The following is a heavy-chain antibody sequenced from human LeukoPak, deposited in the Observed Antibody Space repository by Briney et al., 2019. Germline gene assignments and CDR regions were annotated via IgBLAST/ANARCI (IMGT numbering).Heavy chain of an antibody. CDR3: ARVGDGYNYFPYYYMDF. CDR2: IYYRGST. Sequence: SETLSLTCIVSGGSISSYYWSWIRQPPGKGLEWIGNIYYRGSTNYNPSLNSRVIMSVDTTNNQFSLRLSSVTAADTAIYYCARVGDGYNYFPYYYMDFWGKGTTVTVSS. D-gene: IGHD5-24*01. J-gene: IGHJ6*03. CDR1: GGSISSYY. V-gene: IGHV4-59*01.